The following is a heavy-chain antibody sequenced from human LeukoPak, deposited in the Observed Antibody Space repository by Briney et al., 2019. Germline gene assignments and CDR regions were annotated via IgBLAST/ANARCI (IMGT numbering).Heavy chain of an antibody. V-gene: IGHV4-59*08. D-gene: IGHD1-26*01. CDR1: GGSISSYY. J-gene: IGHJ3*02. Sequence: PSETLSLTCTVSGGSISSYYWSWIRQPPGKGLEWIGYIYYSGSTNYNPSLKSRLTMSVDTSKNQFSLKLSSVTAADTAVYYCARLWDDAFNIWGQGTMVTVSS. CDR3: ARLWDDAFNI. CDR2: IYYSGST.